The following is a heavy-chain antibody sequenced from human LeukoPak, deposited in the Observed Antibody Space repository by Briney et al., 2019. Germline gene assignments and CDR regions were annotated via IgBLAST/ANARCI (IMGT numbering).Heavy chain of an antibody. D-gene: IGHD2-2*01. Sequence: GGSLRLSCAASGFTFSSYAMHWVRQAPGKGLEWVAVISYDGSNKYYADSVKGRFTISRDNSKNTLYLHMNSLRAEDTAVYYCARDRAPPTSWYFDYWGQGTLVTVSS. CDR1: GFTFSSYA. CDR3: ARDRAPPTSWYFDY. J-gene: IGHJ4*02. V-gene: IGHV3-30*14. CDR2: ISYDGSNK.